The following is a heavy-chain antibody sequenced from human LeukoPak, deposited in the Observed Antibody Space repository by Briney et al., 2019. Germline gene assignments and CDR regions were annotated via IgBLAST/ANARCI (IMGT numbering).Heavy chain of an antibody. J-gene: IGHJ4*02. V-gene: IGHV3-23*01. CDR3: AKDRPLNWGYYFDY. Sequence: GGSLRLSCAASGFTFSSYAMNWVRQAPGKGLEWVSGISGSGGSTDYADSVKGRLTISRDNSKNTLYLQMNSLRAEDTAVYYCAKDRPLNWGYYFDYWGQGTLVTVSS. D-gene: IGHD7-27*01. CDR1: GFTFSSYA. CDR2: ISGSGGST.